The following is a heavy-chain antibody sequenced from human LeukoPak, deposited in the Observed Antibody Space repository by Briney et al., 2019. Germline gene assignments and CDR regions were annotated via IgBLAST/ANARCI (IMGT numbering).Heavy chain of an antibody. D-gene: IGHD6-19*01. J-gene: IGHJ4*02. CDR1: GFTFSSYA. CDR2: ICGSGGST. V-gene: IGHV3-23*01. Sequence: GGSLRLSCAASGFTFSSYAMSWVRQAPGKGLEWVSAICGSGGSTYYADSVKGRLTISRDNSKKTLDLQMNRLRAEDTAVYYCAKVGGSGWYWLGFVYGGGGTVDSVSS. CDR3: AKVGGSGWYWLGFVY.